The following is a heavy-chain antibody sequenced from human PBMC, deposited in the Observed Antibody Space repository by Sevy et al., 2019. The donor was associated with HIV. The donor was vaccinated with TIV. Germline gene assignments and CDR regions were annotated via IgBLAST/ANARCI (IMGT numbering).Heavy chain of an antibody. V-gene: IGHV3-30*18. CDR3: AKRGGHDTSGYVSYYYYGMDV. Sequence: GGSLRLSCAASGFSFRNFGMHWVRQAPGKGLEWLAVISFDGDTKYYGDSVKGRFTISRDNSKNTLYLQMNSLRVEDTAVYYCAKRGGHDTSGYVSYYYYGMDVWGQWTTVTVSS. J-gene: IGHJ6*02. CDR2: ISFDGDTK. CDR1: GFSFRNFG. D-gene: IGHD3-22*01.